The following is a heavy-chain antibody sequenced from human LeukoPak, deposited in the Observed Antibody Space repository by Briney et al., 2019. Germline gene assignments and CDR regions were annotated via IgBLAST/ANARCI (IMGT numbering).Heavy chain of an antibody. D-gene: IGHD3-22*01. Sequence: PGGSLRLSCAASGFTFSSYSMNWVRQAPGKGLEWVSSISSGSYIYYADSVKGRFTISRDNAKNSLYLQMNSLRAEDTAVYYCARGPYYYDSSGYYYFDYWGQGTLVTVSS. J-gene: IGHJ4*02. CDR1: GFTFSSYS. CDR2: ISSGSYI. CDR3: ARGPYYYDSSGYYYFDY. V-gene: IGHV3-21*01.